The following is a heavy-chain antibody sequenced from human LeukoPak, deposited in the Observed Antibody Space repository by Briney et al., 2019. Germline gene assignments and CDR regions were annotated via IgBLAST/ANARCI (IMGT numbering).Heavy chain of an antibody. CDR2: IHPDGSEE. Sequence: PGGSLRLSCVGSGFTFSNYWMNWVRQAPGKGLEWVANIHPDGSEEHYVDSVKGRFAISRDNAKNSLHLQMSSLQVEDTAVYYCARPPFAYGLDVWGQGTTVTVS. D-gene: IGHD3-10*01. CDR1: GFTFSNYW. J-gene: IGHJ6*02. CDR3: ARPPFAYGLDV. V-gene: IGHV3-7*01.